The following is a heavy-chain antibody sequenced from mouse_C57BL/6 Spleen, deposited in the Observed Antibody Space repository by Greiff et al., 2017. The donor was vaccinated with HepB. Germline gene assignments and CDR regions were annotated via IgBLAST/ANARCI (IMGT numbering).Heavy chain of an antibody. CDR2: FYPGSGSI. Sequence: QVQLQQSGAELVKPGASVKLSCKASGYTFTEYTIHWVKQRSGQGLEWIGGFYPGSGSIKYNEKFKDKATLTADKSSSTVYMELSSLTSEDAAVYSCARHEVIRNSSCPAWFAYWGQVTLVTVSA. CDR1: GYTFTEYT. D-gene: IGHD3-2*02. J-gene: IGHJ3*01. V-gene: IGHV1-62-2*01. CDR3: ARHEVIRNSSCPAWFAY.